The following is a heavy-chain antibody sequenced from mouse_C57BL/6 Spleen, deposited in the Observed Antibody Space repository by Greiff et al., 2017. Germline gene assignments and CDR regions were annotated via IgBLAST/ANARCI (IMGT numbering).Heavy chain of an antibody. D-gene: IGHD1-1*01. J-gene: IGHJ3*01. CDR1: GFSLSTFGMG. CDR3: ARSTPVVAKNWFAY. V-gene: IGHV8-8*01. CDR2: IWWDDAK. Sequence: QVQLKESGPGILQPSQTLSLSCSFSGFSLSTFGMGVGWIRQPSGKGLEWLAHIWWDDAKYYNPALKSRLTISKDTSKNQVFLKIAHVDTADTATYYGARSTPVVAKNWFAYWGQGTLVTVSA.